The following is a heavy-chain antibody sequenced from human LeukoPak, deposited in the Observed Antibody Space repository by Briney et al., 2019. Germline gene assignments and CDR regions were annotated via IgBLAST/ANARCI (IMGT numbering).Heavy chain of an antibody. CDR3: ARPSGTYYRGAFDY. V-gene: IGHV5-51*01. J-gene: IGHJ4*02. Sequence: GESLKISCKGSGYSFTTYWIGWVRQTPGKGLEWMGIIYPGDSDIRYSPSFQGQVTISADKSISTAYLQWSSLKASDTAMYYCARPSGTYYRGAFDYWGQGTLVIVSS. CDR1: GYSFTTYW. CDR2: IYPGDSDI. D-gene: IGHD1-26*01.